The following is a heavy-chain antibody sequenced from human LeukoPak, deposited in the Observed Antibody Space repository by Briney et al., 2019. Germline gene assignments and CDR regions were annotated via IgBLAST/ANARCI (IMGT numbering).Heavy chain of an antibody. CDR1: GYTFTSYD. J-gene: IGHJ6*02. CDR2: MNPNSGNT. D-gene: IGHD2-2*01. V-gene: IGHV1-8*01. Sequence: GASVKVSCTASGYTFTSYDINWVRQAPGQGLEWMGWMNPNSGNTGYAQKFQGRVTMTRNTSISTAYMELSSLRSEDTAVYYCARPPNCSSTSCYGYYYGMDVWGQGTTVTVPS. CDR3: ARPPNCSSTSCYGYYYGMDV.